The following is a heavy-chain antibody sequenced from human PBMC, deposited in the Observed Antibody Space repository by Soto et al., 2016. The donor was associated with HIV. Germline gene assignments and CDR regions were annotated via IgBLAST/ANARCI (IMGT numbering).Heavy chain of an antibody. Sequence: EVQLVESGGGLVKPGGSLRLSCAASGFTFSSYSMNWVRQAPGKGLEWVSSISSSSSYIYYADSVKGRFTISRDNAKNSLYLQMNSLRAEDTAVYYCARDPRTYYYDSSGYYYVGFFDYWGQGPWSPSPQ. J-gene: IGHJ4*02. V-gene: IGHV3-21*01. D-gene: IGHD3-22*01. CDR2: ISSSSSYI. CDR1: GFTFSSYS. CDR3: ARDPRTYYYDSSGYYYVGFFDY.